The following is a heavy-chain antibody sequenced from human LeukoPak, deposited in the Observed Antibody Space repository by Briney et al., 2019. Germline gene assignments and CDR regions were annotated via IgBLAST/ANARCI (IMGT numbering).Heavy chain of an antibody. D-gene: IGHD3-22*01. Sequence: GGSLRLSCAASGFTVSSNYMSWVRQAPGKGLEWVSVIYSGGNTYYADSVKGRFTISRDNSKNTLYLQMTSLRAEDTAVYYCVRADYYDSSSYNYYSGHGTLVTVSS. CDR1: GFTVSSNY. V-gene: IGHV3-53*01. J-gene: IGHJ4*03. CDR3: VRADYYDSSSYNYY. CDR2: IYSGGNT.